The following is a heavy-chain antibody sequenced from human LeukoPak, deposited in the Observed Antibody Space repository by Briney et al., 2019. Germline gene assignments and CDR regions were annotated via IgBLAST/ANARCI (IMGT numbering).Heavy chain of an antibody. D-gene: IGHD3-22*01. CDR3: ARGRGYYYDSRQNNWFDP. V-gene: IGHV4-34*01. Sequence: SETLSLTCAVYGGSFSGYYWSWIRQPPGKGLEWIGEINHSGSTNYTPSLKSRVTISVDTTKNQCYLKLRSVTAADTAVYYCARGRGYYYDSRQNNWFDPWGQGTLVTVSS. J-gene: IGHJ5*02. CDR1: GGSFSGYY. CDR2: INHSGST.